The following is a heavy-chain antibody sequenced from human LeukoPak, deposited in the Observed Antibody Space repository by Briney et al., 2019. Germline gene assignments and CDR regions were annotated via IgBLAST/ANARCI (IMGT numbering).Heavy chain of an antibody. V-gene: IGHV4-34*01. CDR2: GDDRGGT. Sequence: SETLSLTCAVYGESLNGHYWSWIRQSPGKGLEWIGEGDDRGGTKFNPSFKSRVTISADTSKNQFSLKLNSVTASDTAVYHCAKNGQTGFSFDPWGQGTLVTVS. D-gene: IGHD3-9*01. CDR1: GESLNGHY. CDR3: AKNGQTGFSFDP. J-gene: IGHJ5*02.